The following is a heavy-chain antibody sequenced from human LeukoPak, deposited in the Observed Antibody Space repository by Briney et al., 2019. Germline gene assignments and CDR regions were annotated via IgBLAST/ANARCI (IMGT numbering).Heavy chain of an antibody. CDR3: ARFSDYGGNSGFDY. V-gene: IGHV1-18*01. CDR2: ISAYNGKT. Sequence: ASVKVSCKASGYTFTSYGFSWVRQAPGQGLVWMAWISAYNGKTNYAQNFQGRVTMTTDTSTSTAYMELRSLRSDDTAVYYCARFSDYGGNSGFDYWGQGTLVTVSS. D-gene: IGHD4-23*01. J-gene: IGHJ4*02. CDR1: GYTFTSYG.